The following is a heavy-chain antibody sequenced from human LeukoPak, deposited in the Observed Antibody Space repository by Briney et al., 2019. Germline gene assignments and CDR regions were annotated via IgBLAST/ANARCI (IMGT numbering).Heavy chain of an antibody. V-gene: IGHV3-53*01. CDR2: IYSGGST. J-gene: IGHJ5*02. Sequence: PGGSLRLSCAASGFTVSSNYMSWVRQAPGKGLEWVSVIYSGGSTYSADSVKGRFTISRDNSKNTLYLQMNSLRAEDTAVYYCARDLGVSWFDPWGQGTLVTVSS. D-gene: IGHD3-10*01. CDR1: GFTVSSNY. CDR3: ARDLGVSWFDP.